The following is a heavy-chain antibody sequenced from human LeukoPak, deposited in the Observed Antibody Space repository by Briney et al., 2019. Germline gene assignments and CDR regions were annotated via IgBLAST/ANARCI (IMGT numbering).Heavy chain of an antibody. J-gene: IGHJ6*03. CDR1: GFTFSDYG. CDR2: IRYDETTK. Sequence: GGSLRLSCAASGFTFSDYGMHWVRQAPGKGLEWVAFIRYDETTKFYADSVEGRFTISRDNSKNTLYLQMTSLRVEDTAVYSCAKTGSQWGDYYYYMDVWGKGTTVTVSS. D-gene: IGHD1-14*01. CDR3: AKTGSQWGDYYYYMDV. V-gene: IGHV3-30*02.